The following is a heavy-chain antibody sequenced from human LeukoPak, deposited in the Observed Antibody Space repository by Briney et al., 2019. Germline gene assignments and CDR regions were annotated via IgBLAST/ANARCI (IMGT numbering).Heavy chain of an antibody. CDR3: ARPGYCSASTCSGPFDI. Sequence: KTSETLSLTCAVYGGSFNKYYWTWIRQPPGKGLEWIGEINYSGGTNYNPSLKSRVTISLDTSKNQISVKLTSVTAADTAVYFCARPGYCSASTCSGPFDIWSQGSMLTVSS. CDR2: INYSGGT. V-gene: IGHV4-34*01. D-gene: IGHD2-2*01. CDR1: GGSFNKYY. J-gene: IGHJ3*02.